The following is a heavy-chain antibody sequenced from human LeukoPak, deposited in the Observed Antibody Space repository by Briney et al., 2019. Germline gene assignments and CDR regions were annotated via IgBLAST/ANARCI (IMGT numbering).Heavy chain of an antibody. V-gene: IGHV1-2*02. CDR1: GYTFTGYY. Sequence: ASVKVSCKASGYTFTGYYIHWVRQAPGQGLEWMGWINPNSGGANYAQKFQGRVTMTRDTSISTVYMELSSLRSDDTAVYYCARVEWATTTANDNWGQGTLVTVSS. CDR3: ARVEWATTTANDN. CDR2: INPNSGGA. J-gene: IGHJ4*02. D-gene: IGHD5-24*01.